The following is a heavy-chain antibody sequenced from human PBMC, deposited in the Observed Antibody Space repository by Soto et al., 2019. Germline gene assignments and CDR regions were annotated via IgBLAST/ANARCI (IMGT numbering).Heavy chain of an antibody. J-gene: IGHJ6*03. CDR2: IKQDGNEK. Sequence: GGSLRLSCAASGFTFSSSWMSWVRQAPGKGLEWVANIKQDGNEKYYVDSLKGRFTISRDNAKNSLYLQMNSLRADDTAVYYCARRGYYYHMDVWGTGTTVTVSS. V-gene: IGHV3-7*01. CDR1: GFTFSSSW. CDR3: ARRGYYYHMDV. D-gene: IGHD3-10*01.